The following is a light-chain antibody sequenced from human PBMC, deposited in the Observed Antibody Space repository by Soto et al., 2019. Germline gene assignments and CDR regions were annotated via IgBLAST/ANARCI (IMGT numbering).Light chain of an antibody. CDR2: EVS. Sequence: LTQPASVSGSPGQSITISCTGTSSDVGGYNLVSWYQQHPGKAPKLMIYEVSKRPSGVSNRFSGSKSGNTASLTISGLQAEDEADYYCCSYAGSSTFLYVFGTGTKVTVL. V-gene: IGLV2-23*02. CDR3: CSYAGSSTFLYV. J-gene: IGLJ1*01. CDR1: SSDVGGYNL.